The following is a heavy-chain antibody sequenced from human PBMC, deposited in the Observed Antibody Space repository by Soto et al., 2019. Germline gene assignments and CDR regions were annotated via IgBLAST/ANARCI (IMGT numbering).Heavy chain of an antibody. CDR1: GGSLSSGGYY. Sequence: PSETLSLTCTVSGGSLSSGGYYWSWIRQHPGKGLEWIGYIYYSGSTYYNPSLKSRVTISVDTSKNQFSLKLSSVTAADTAVYYCASHSYYYVSSGYYWGPQNRFEYRRQGALVPVSS. D-gene: IGHD3-22*01. CDR2: IYYSGST. J-gene: IGHJ4*02. V-gene: IGHV4-31*03. CDR3: ASHSYYYVSSGYYWGPQNRFEY.